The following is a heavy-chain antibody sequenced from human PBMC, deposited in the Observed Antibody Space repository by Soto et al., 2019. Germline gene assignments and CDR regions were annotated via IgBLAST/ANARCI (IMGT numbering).Heavy chain of an antibody. V-gene: IGHV3-7*01. CDR3: AKEMRVNWFDP. Sequence: PGGSLRLSCAGSGFTFSSYWMSWVRQAPDKGLEWVAKIKQDGSAKSYVDSVKGRFTISRDNSKNTLCLQMNSLRAEDTAVYYCAKEMRVNWFDPWGQGTLVTVSS. CDR2: IKQDGSAK. D-gene: IGHD6-13*01. J-gene: IGHJ5*02. CDR1: GFTFSSYW.